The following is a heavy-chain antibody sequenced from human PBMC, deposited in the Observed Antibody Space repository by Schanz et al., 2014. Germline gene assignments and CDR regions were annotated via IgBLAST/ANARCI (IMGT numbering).Heavy chain of an antibody. CDR2: IWYDENNK. Sequence: GQLLESGGGLIQPGGSLRLSCVASGFTFSSYGMHWVRQAPGKGLEWVAVIWYDENNKYYADSVKGRFTMSRDNSKNTLYLQMNSLRAEDTAVYYCARANYRRKINFDYWGRGTLXTVSS. D-gene: IGHD3-10*01. V-gene: IGHV3-33*01. CDR3: ARANYRRKINFDY. CDR1: GFTFSSYG. J-gene: IGHJ4*02.